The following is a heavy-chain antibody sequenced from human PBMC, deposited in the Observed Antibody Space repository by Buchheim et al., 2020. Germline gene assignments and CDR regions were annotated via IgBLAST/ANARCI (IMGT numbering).Heavy chain of an antibody. Sequence: EVQLVESGGGLVQPGGSLRLSCAASGFTLSSYWMSWVRQAPGKGLEWVANIKQDGSEKYYVDSVKGRFTISRDTPQYSLYLQMNSLRAEDTAVYYCALWGNSIDIWGQGT. J-gene: IGHJ3*02. CDR2: IKQDGSEK. CDR3: ALWGNSIDI. D-gene: IGHD2-21*01. V-gene: IGHV3-7*01. CDR1: GFTLSSYW.